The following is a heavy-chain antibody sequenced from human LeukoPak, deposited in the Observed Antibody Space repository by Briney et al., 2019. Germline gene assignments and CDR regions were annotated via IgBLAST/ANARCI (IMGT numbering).Heavy chain of an antibody. CDR2: IYPGDSGT. D-gene: IGHD3-10*01. Sequence: LGESLKISCKGSGYTFTSYWIGWVRQMPGKGPEWMGIIYPGDSGTTYSPSFQGQVTISADKSIGTAYLQWSSLKASDTAMYYCARVSKYYYGSGSYRPHYFDYWGQGTLVTVSS. J-gene: IGHJ4*02. CDR1: GYTFTSYW. CDR3: ARVSKYYYGSGSYRPHYFDY. V-gene: IGHV5-51*01.